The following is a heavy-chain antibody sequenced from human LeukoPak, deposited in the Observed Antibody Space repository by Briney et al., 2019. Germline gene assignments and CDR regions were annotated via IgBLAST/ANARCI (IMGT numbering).Heavy chain of an antibody. CDR3: ARVAVHYYDSSGYADY. V-gene: IGHV1-8*01. J-gene: IGHJ4*02. D-gene: IGHD3-22*01. Sequence: ASVKVSCKASGYTFTSYDINWVRQATGQGLEWMGWMNPNSGNTGYAQKFQGRVTMTRNTSISTAYMELSSLRSEDTAVYYCARVAVHYYDSSGYADYWGQGTLVTVSS. CDR1: GYTFTSYD. CDR2: MNPNSGNT.